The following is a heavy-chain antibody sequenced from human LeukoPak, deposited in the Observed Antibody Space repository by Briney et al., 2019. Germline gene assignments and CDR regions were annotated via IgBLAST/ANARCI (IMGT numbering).Heavy chain of an antibody. CDR3: ARSPRSVGIAAAGTNYWYFDL. CDR2: IYYSGST. D-gene: IGHD6-13*01. V-gene: IGHV4-59*01. J-gene: IGHJ2*01. CDR1: GGSISSYY. Sequence: PSETLSLTCTVSGGSISSYYWSWIRQPPGKGLEWIGYIYYSGSTNYNPSLKSRVTISVDTSKNQFSLKLSSVTAADTAVYYCARSPRSVGIAAAGTNYWYFDLWGRGTLVTVSS.